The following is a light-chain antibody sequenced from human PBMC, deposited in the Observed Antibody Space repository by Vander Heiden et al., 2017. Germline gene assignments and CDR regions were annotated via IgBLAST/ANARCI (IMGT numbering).Light chain of an antibody. CDR2: GAS. CDR1: QSVNIN. V-gene: IGKV3-15*01. Sequence: EIVITQSPATLSVSTGQPATLSCRASQSVNINLVWYQQKPGQAPRLLIYGASTRAPGIPDRFSGSGSGTEFTLTISSLQSEDFAVYYWQQYNNRPPEPTFGGGTKVEIK. J-gene: IGKJ4*01. CDR3: QQYNNRPPEPT.